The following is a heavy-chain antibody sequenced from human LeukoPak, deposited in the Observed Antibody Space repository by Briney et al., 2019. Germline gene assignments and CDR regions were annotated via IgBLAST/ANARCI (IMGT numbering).Heavy chain of an antibody. Sequence: PGGSLRLSCAASGFTFSSYAMHWVRQAPGKGLEWVAVISYDGSNKYYADSVKGRFTISRDNSKNTLYLQMNSLRAEDTAVYYCARDSPYTMIVVASYYFDYWGQGTLVTVSS. J-gene: IGHJ4*02. D-gene: IGHD3-22*01. CDR3: ARDSPYTMIVVASYYFDY. CDR1: GFTFSSYA. V-gene: IGHV3-30*04. CDR2: ISYDGSNK.